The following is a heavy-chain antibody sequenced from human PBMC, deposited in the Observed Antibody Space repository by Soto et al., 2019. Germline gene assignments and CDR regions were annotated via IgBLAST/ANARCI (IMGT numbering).Heavy chain of an antibody. D-gene: IGHD6-13*01. CDR2: IIPIFGTA. J-gene: IGHJ2*01. V-gene: IGHV1-69*12. Sequence: QVQLVQSGAEVKKPGSSVKVSCKASGGTFSSYAISWVRQAPGQGLEWMGGIIPIFGTANYAQKFQGRVTITAAESTSTAYMELSSLRSEDTAVYYCAGENNSSSWYGVDWYFDLWGRGTLVTVSS. CDR3: AGENNSSSWYGVDWYFDL. CDR1: GGTFSSYA.